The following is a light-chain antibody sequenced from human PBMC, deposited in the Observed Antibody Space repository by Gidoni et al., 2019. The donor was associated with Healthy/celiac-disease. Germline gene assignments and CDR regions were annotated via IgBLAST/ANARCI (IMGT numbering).Light chain of an antibody. CDR1: QSDSSSY. V-gene: IGKV3-20*01. J-gene: IGKJ2*04. CDR2: GAS. CDR3: QQYGSSPMCS. Sequence: DIVLTQSPGPLSLSPGERATLSCSASQSDSSSYLAWYQQKPGQAPRLLIYGASSRSTSIPDRFSGSGSGTDFTLTISRLEPEDFAVYYCQQYGSSPMCSFXXXTKLEIK.